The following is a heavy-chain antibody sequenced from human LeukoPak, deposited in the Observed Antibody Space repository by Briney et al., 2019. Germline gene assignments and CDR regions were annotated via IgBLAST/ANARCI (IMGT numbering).Heavy chain of an antibody. CDR1: GYTFTSYG. V-gene: IGHV1-18*01. Sequence: GASVKVSCKASGYTFTSYGISWVRQAPGQGLEWMGWISAYNGNTNYAQKLQGRVTMTTDTSTSTAYMELRSLRSDDTAVYYCARSAEGSSWYFVPPDDYYYGMDVWGQGTTVTVSS. D-gene: IGHD6-13*01. J-gene: IGHJ6*02. CDR3: ARSAEGSSWYFVPPDDYYYGMDV. CDR2: ISAYNGNT.